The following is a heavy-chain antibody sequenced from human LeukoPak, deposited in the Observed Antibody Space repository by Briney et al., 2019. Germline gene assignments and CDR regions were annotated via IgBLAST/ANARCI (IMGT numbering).Heavy chain of an antibody. V-gene: IGHV1-24*01. CDR1: GYTLTELS. Sequence: ASVKVSCKVSGYTLTELSMHWVRQAPGKGLEWMGGFDPEDGETIYAQKFQGRVTMTEDTSTDTAYMERSSLRSEDTAVYYCAASRPLPQWLESDYWGQGTLVTVSS. CDR2: FDPEDGET. J-gene: IGHJ4*02. D-gene: IGHD6-19*01. CDR3: AASRPLPQWLESDY.